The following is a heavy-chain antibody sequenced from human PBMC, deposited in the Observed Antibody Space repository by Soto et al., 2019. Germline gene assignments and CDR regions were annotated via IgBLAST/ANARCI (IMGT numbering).Heavy chain of an antibody. CDR1: GFTFSDYA. CDR3: AKGGRQWLVTSDFNY. CDR2: VSHDGRNT. D-gene: IGHD6-19*01. V-gene: IGHV3-30*18. Sequence: VQLVESGGGVVQPGRSLRLSCAASGFTFSDYAMHWVRQAPGKGLEWVAVVSHDGRNTHYADSVKGRFTISRYSSKNTVSLEMTSLRAEDKAVYYCAKGGRQWLVTSDFNYWGQGALVTVSS. J-gene: IGHJ4*02.